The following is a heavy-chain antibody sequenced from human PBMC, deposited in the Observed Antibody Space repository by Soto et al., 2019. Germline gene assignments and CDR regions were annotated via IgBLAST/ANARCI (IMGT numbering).Heavy chain of an antibody. CDR2: ISAYNGNT. J-gene: IGHJ5*02. D-gene: IGHD3-3*01. V-gene: IGHV1-18*01. CDR1: GYSFTSYG. CDR3: ARAHTQLRFLEWLLSNWFDP. Sequence: GASVKVSCEASGYSFTSYGISWVRQAPGQGLEWMGWISAYNGNTNYAQKLQGRVTMTTDTSTSTAYMELRSLRSDDTAVYYCARAHTQLRFLEWLLSNWFDPWGQGTLVTVSS.